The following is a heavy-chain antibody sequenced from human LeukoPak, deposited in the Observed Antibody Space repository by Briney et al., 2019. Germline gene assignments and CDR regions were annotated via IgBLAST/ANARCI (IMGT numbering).Heavy chain of an antibody. CDR1: GFTFSSYG. D-gene: IGHD4-17*01. CDR2: IRYDGSNK. CDR3: ARAPYGDYYYYMDV. Sequence: GGSLRLSCAASGFTFSSYGMHWVRQAPGKGLEWVAFIRYDGSNKYYADSVKGRFTISRDNSKNSLYLQMNSLRAEDTAVYYCARAPYGDYYYYMDVWGKGTTVTISS. J-gene: IGHJ6*03. V-gene: IGHV3-30*02.